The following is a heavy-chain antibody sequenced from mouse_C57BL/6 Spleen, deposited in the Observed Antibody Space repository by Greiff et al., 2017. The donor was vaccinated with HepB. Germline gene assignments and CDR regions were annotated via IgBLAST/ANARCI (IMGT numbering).Heavy chain of an antibody. CDR3: ARDQSHYYGSSYDDYFDY. Sequence: QVQLQQPGAELVKPGASVKLSCKASGYTFTSYWMHWVKQRPGQGLEWIGMIHPNSGSTNYNEKFKSKATLTVDKSSSTAYMQLSSLTSEDSAVYYCARDQSHYYGSSYDDYFDYWGQGTTLTVSS. D-gene: IGHD1-1*01. CDR2: IHPNSGST. CDR1: GYTFTSYW. J-gene: IGHJ2*01. V-gene: IGHV1-64*01.